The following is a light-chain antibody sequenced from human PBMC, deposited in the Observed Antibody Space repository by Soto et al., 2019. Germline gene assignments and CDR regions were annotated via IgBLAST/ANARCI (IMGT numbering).Light chain of an antibody. CDR2: GAS. CDR3: QQYGSSPPYT. CDR1: HSISSSY. V-gene: IGKV3-20*01. J-gene: IGKJ2*01. Sequence: EIVLTQSPGTLSLSPGERATLSCRASHSISSSYLAWYQQKPGQAPRLLIYGASSRATGIPDRFSGSGSGTDFTLTIRRLEPEDFAVYYCQQYGSSPPYTFGQGTKLDIK.